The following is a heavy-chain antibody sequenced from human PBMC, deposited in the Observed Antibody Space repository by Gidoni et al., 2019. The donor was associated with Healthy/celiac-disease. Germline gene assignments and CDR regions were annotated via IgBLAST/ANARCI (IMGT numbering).Heavy chain of an antibody. D-gene: IGHD3-16*01. CDR1: GFTFTGYA. Sequence: EVQLVESGGGLVQPGRSLRLSCAASGFTFTGYAMHWVRQAPGKGLEWVSGISWNSGSIGYADSVKGRFTISRDNAKNSLYLQMNSLRAEDTALYYCAKDFWGSANGGYFDYWGQGTLVTVSS. CDR3: AKDFWGSANGGYFDY. V-gene: IGHV3-9*01. J-gene: IGHJ4*02. CDR2: ISWNSGSI.